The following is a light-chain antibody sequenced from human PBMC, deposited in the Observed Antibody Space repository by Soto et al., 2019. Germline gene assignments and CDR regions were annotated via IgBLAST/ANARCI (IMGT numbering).Light chain of an antibody. CDR1: SGHSSYT. J-gene: IGLJ3*02. V-gene: IGLV4-69*01. CDR2: LDSDGSH. CDR3: QTWATGPDWV. Sequence: QLVLTQSPCASASLGASVKLTCTLSSGHSSYTITWHQQQPDKGPRFLMNLDSDGSHYKGDGIPDRFSGSSSGTERYLTISGLQSEDEADYYCQTWATGPDWVFGGGTKLTVL.